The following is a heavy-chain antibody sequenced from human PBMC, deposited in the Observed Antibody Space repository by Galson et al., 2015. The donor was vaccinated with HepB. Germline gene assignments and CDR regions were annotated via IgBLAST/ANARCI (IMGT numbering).Heavy chain of an antibody. CDR2: ISSTSSYI. V-gene: IGHV3-21*01. Sequence: SLRLSCAASGFTFSSYSMNWVRQAPGKGLEWVSSISSTSSYIYYADSVKGRFTISRDNAKNSLYLQMNSLRAEDTAVYYCASQRGYSYAPGAFDIWGQGTMVTVSS. D-gene: IGHD5-18*01. CDR1: GFTFSSYS. CDR3: ASQRGYSYAPGAFDI. J-gene: IGHJ3*02.